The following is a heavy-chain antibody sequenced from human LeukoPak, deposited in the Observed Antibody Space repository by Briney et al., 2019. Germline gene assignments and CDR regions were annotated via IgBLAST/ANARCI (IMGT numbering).Heavy chain of an antibody. J-gene: IGHJ6*02. D-gene: IGHD6-13*01. V-gene: IGHV1-24*01. CDR3: ATGSWYHLSYYYYGMDV. CDR2: FDPEDGET. Sequence: GASVNVSCKVSGYTLTELSMHWVRQAPGKGLEWMGGFDPEDGETIYAQKFQGRVTMTEDTSTDTAYMELSSLRSEDTAVYYCATGSWYHLSYYYYGMDVWGQGTTVTVSS. CDR1: GYTLTELS.